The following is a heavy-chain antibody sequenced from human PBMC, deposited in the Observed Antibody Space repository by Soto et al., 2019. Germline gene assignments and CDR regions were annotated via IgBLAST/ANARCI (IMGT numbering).Heavy chain of an antibody. Sequence: GESLKISCKGSGYSFTSYWIGWVRQMPGKGLEWMGIIYPGDSDTRYSPSFQGQVTISADKSIGTAYLQWSSLKASDTAMYYCARHDQYYGSGSYYIDYWGQGTLVTVS. V-gene: IGHV5-51*01. J-gene: IGHJ4*02. D-gene: IGHD3-10*01. CDR3: ARHDQYYGSGSYYIDY. CDR2: IYPGDSDT. CDR1: GYSFTSYW.